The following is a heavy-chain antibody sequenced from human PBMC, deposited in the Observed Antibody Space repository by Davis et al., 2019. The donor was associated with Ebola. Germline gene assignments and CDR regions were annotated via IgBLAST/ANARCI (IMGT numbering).Heavy chain of an antibody. J-gene: IGHJ6*02. CDR2: IIPIFGTA. CDR3: TRRPYGYYGMDV. V-gene: IGHV1-69*13. CDR1: GGTFSSYA. Sequence: SVKVSCKASGGTFSSYAISWVRQAPGQGLEWMGGIIPIFGTANYAQKFQGRVTITADESTSTAYMELSSLRSEDTAVYYCTRRPYGYYGMDVWGQGTTVTVSS. D-gene: IGHD4-17*01.